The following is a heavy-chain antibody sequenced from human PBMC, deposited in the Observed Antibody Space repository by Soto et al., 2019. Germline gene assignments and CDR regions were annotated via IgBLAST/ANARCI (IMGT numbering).Heavy chain of an antibody. V-gene: IGHV3-11*01. D-gene: IGHD2-2*01. CDR2: ISSSGTGI. Sequence: GGSLRLSCAASRFTFSDYYMTWIRQAPGKGLEWVSYISSSGTGIYYPDSVKGRFTISRDNAKNSLYLQMSSLRAEDTAVYYCARAYPDAFDIWGQGTMVTVSS. CDR3: ARAYPDAFDI. CDR1: RFTFSDYY. J-gene: IGHJ3*02.